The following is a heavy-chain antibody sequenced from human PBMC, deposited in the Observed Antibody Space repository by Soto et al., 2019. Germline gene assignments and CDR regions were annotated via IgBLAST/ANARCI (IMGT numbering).Heavy chain of an antibody. J-gene: IGHJ6*02. V-gene: IGHV3-21*01. CDR3: ARDPQWLVPLTYYYGMDV. D-gene: IGHD6-19*01. CDR2: ISSSSSYI. Sequence: GGSLRLSCAASGFTFSSYSMNWARQAPGKGLEWVSPISSSSSYIYYADSVKGRFTISRDNAKNSLYLQMNSLRAEDTAVYYCARDPQWLVPLTYYYGMDVWGQGTTVTVSS. CDR1: GFTFSSYS.